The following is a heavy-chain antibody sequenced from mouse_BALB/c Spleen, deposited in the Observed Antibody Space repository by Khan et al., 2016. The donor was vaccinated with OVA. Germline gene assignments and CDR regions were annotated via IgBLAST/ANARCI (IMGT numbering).Heavy chain of an antibody. J-gene: IGHJ4*01. CDR3: AGAYYGNREAMDY. CDR1: GFTFSNYG. D-gene: IGHD2-10*01. CDR2: ISSDGSYT. V-gene: IGHV5-6*01. Sequence: EVELVESGGDLVKPGGSLKLSCAASGFTFSNYGMSWVRQTPDKRLEWVATISSDGSYTYYSDSVKGRFTISSDNAKNTLYLQMSSLKSEDTAMYYCAGAYYGNREAMDYWGQGTSVTVSS.